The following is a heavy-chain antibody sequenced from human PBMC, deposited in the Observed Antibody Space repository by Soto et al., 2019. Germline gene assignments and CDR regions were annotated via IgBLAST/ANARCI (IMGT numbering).Heavy chain of an antibody. CDR1: GFTFSSYA. D-gene: IGHD6-6*01. Sequence: GGSLRLSCAASGFTFSSYAMSWVRQAPGKGLEWVSAISGSGGSTYYADSVKGRFTISRDNSKNTLYLQMNSLRAEDTAVYYCAKEFCIAARPKPCCMDVWCQGTTVSGSS. J-gene: IGHJ6*02. V-gene: IGHV3-23*01. CDR2: ISGSGGST. CDR3: AKEFCIAARPKPCCMDV.